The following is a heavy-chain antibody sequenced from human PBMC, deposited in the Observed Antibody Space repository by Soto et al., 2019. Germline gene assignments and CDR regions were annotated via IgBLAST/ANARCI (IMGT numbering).Heavy chain of an antibody. CDR1: GGSISSYY. D-gene: IGHD4-17*01. V-gene: IGHV4-59*01. Sequence: PSETLSLTCTVSGGSISSYYWSWIRQPPGKGLEWIGYIYYSGSTNYNPSLKSRVTISVDTSKSQFSLKLSSVTAADTAVYYCATSDYDADAFDIWGQGTMVTVSS. J-gene: IGHJ3*02. CDR3: ATSDYDADAFDI. CDR2: IYYSGST.